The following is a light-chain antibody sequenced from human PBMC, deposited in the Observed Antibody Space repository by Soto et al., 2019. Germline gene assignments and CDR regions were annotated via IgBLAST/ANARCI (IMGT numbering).Light chain of an antibody. V-gene: IGKV1-5*01. CDR2: DAS. Sequence: DIQMTQSPSSLSASVGDRVTITCRASQSISIWLAWYQQKPGKAPNLLIHDASSLESGVPSRFSGSGSGTEFTLTISSLQPDDFATDHCQQYSSYWTFGQGTKVDIK. CDR1: QSISIW. CDR3: QQYSSYWT. J-gene: IGKJ1*01.